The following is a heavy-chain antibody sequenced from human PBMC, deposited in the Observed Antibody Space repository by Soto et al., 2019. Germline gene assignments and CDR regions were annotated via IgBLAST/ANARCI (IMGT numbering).Heavy chain of an antibody. CDR3: AREYCTNGVCYSPLDY. V-gene: IGHV1-46*01. D-gene: IGHD2-8*01. CDR1: GYTFTSDY. Sequence: QVQLVQSGAEVKKPGASVKVSCKASGYTFTSDYMHWVRQAPGQGLEWMGIINPSGGSTSYAQKFQGRVTMTRDTSTSTVYMELSSLRSEDTAVYYCAREYCTNGVCYSPLDYWGQGTLVTVSS. CDR2: INPSGGST. J-gene: IGHJ4*02.